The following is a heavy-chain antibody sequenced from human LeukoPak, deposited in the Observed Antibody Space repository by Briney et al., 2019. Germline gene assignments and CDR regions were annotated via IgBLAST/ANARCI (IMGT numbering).Heavy chain of an antibody. CDR1: GGSISSYY. J-gene: IGHJ5*02. V-gene: IGHV4-59*01. CDR3: ARDGSGYDLSPFDP. CDR2: IYYSGST. D-gene: IGHD5-12*01. Sequence: PSETLSLTCTVSGGSISSYYWSWIRQPPGKGLEWIGYIYYSGSTNYNPSLKSRVTISVDTSKNQFSLKLSSVTAADTAVYYCARDGSGYDLSPFDPWGQGTLVTVSS.